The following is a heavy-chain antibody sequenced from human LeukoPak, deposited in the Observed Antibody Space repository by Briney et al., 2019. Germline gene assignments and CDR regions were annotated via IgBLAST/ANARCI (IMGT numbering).Heavy chain of an antibody. CDR3: ATGPRNDP. J-gene: IGHJ5*02. Sequence: ASVKVSCKTSGYPFTKWEINWVRQAAGQGLEWLGWVHPDNGNTYYAQRLRGRVTMSRDTPTTAAYMELSGLRSNDTAVYFCATGPRNDPWGQGTLVTVSS. V-gene: IGHV1-8*01. D-gene: IGHD1-14*01. CDR2: VHPDNGNT. CDR1: GYPFTKWE.